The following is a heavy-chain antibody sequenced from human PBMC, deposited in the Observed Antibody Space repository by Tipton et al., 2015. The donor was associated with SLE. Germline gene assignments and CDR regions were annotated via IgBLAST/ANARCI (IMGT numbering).Heavy chain of an antibody. J-gene: IGHJ6*02. CDR2: IYYSGST. D-gene: IGHD2-21*02. Sequence: TLSLTCTGDSIRNSTYYWGWIRQAPGKGLEWIGSIYYSGSTYYNPSLKSRVTMSVDTSKNQFSLRLTSVTAADTAVYYCARGMVTWRGAILGVDVWGQGTTVNVSS. CDR1: DSIRNSTYY. V-gene: IGHV4-39*07. CDR3: ARGMVTWRGAILGVDV.